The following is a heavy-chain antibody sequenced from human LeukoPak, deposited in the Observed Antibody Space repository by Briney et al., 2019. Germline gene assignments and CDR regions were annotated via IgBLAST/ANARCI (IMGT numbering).Heavy chain of an antibody. D-gene: IGHD2-2*01. J-gene: IGHJ4*02. CDR2: INPSGGST. CDR3: ARDFLFSPEVVPAGFDY. V-gene: IGHV1-46*01. Sequence: ASVKVSCKASGYTFTSYYMHWVRQAPGQGLEWMGIINPSGGSTSYAQKFQGRVTMTRDMSTSTVYMELSSLRSEDTAVYYCARDFLFSPEVVPAGFDYWGQGTLVTVSS. CDR1: GYTFTSYY.